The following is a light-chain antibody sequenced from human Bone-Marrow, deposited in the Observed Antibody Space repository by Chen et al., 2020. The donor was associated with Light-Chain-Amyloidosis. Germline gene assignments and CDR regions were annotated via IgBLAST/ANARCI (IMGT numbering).Light chain of an antibody. CDR1: SSDVGGYNH. CDR2: EVT. V-gene: IGLV2-14*01. J-gene: IGLJ1*01. CDR3: SSYTITNTLV. Sequence: HSALTQPASLSGSPGQSITISCTGTSSDVGGYNHVSWYQQHPDKAPKLMIYEVTNRPSWVPDRFSGSKSDNTASLTISGLQTEDEADYFCSSYTITNTLVFGSGTRVTVL.